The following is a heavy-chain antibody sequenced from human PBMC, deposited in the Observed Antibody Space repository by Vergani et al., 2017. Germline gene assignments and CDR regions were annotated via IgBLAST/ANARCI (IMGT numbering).Heavy chain of an antibody. CDR2: ISSSSSYT. Sequence: QVQLVESGGGLVKPGGSLRLSCAASGFTFSDYYMSWIRPAPGKGLEWVSYISSSSSYTNYSDSVKGRFTISRDNAKNSLYLQMNSLRAEDTAVYYCARGGGYCSGGSCYSPFDYWGQGTLVTVSS. D-gene: IGHD2-15*01. V-gene: IGHV3-11*06. CDR1: GFTFSDYY. CDR3: ARGGGYCSGGSCYSPFDY. J-gene: IGHJ4*02.